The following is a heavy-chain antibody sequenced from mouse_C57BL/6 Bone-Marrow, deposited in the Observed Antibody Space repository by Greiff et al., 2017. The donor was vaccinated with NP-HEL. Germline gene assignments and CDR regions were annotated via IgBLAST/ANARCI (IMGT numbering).Heavy chain of an antibody. J-gene: IGHJ4*01. D-gene: IGHD2-4*01. CDR2: ISNLAYSI. Sequence: EVNLVESGGGLVQPGGSLKLSCAASGFTFSDYGMAWVRQAPRKGPEWVAFISNLAYSIYYADTVTGRFTISRENDKNTLYLEMSSLRSEDTAMYYCARLFDYDVGYAMDYWGQGTSVTVSS. V-gene: IGHV5-15*01. CDR1: GFTFSDYG. CDR3: ARLFDYDVGYAMDY.